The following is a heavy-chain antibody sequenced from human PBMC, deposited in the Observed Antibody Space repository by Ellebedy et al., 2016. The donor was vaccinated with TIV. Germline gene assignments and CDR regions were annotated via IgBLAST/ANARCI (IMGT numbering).Heavy chain of an antibody. J-gene: IGHJ3*02. D-gene: IGHD2-2*01. CDR2: ISDCGDTT. CDR1: GFRFSSYA. V-gene: IGHV3-23*01. Sequence: GESLKISCAASGFRFSSYAMNWVRQAPGKGQEWVSGISDCGDTTYYPDSVKGRFTISRDNSKNTLYLQMNSLRVEDTAVYYCAKQKSTSAGSSDIWGQGAMVTVSS. CDR3: AKQKSTSAGSSDI.